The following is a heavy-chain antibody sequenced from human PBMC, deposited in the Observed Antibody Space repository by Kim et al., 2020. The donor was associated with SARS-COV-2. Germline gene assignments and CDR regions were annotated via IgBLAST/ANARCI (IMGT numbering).Heavy chain of an antibody. CDR2: IRSKANSYAT. CDR3: TRSRGAAGTGDY. V-gene: IGHV3-73*01. CDR1: GFTFSGSA. J-gene: IGHJ4*02. D-gene: IGHD6-13*01. Sequence: GGSLRLSCAASGFTFSGSAMHWVRQASGKGLEWVGRIRSKANSYATAYAASVKGRFTISRDDSKNTAYLQMNSLKTEDTAVYYCTRSRGAAGTGDYWGQGTLVTVSS.